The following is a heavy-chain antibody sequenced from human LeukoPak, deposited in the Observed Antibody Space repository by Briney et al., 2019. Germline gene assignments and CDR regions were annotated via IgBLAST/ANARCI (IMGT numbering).Heavy chain of an antibody. CDR2: IDYSSST. CDR1: GGSISSYY. CDR3: ARDKDGSGSYHGFGLDP. Sequence: SETLSLTCTVSGGSISSYYWSWIRQPPGKGLEWIGYIDYSSSTNYNPSLTSRVTISVDTSKSQFSLKLNSVTAADTAVYYCARDKDGSGSYHGFGLDPWGQGTLVTVSS. V-gene: IGHV4-59*01. J-gene: IGHJ5*02. D-gene: IGHD3-10*01.